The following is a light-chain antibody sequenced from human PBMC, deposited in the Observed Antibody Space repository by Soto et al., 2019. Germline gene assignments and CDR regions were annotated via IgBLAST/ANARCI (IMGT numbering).Light chain of an antibody. CDR1: QTVSSSY. CDR2: GAS. V-gene: IGKV3-15*01. Sequence: EIVLTQSPGTLSLSPGERATLSCRASQTVSSSYLVWYQQKPGQPPRLLIYGASTRATGIPARFSGSGSGTEFTLTINSLQSEDFAVYYCQQYNNWPRTFGQGTKVDIK. J-gene: IGKJ1*01. CDR3: QQYNNWPRT.